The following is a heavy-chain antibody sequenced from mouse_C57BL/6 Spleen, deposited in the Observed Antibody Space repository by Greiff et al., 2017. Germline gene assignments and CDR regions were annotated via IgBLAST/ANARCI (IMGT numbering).Heavy chain of an antibody. J-gene: IGHJ4*01. CDR2: IYPGNSDT. Sequence: VQLQQSGTVLARPGASVKMSCKTSGYTFTSYWMHWVKQRPGQGLEWIGAIYPGNSDTSYNQKFKGKANLTAVTSASTAYMELSSLTNEDSAVYYCTREGYDYFYYAMDYWGQGTSVTVSS. CDR1: GYTFTSYW. D-gene: IGHD2-4*01. CDR3: TREGYDYFYYAMDY. V-gene: IGHV1-5*01.